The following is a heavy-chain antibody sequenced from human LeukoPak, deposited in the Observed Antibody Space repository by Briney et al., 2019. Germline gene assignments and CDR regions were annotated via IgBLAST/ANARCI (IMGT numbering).Heavy chain of an antibody. CDR1: GGSISSYY. Sequence: KPSETLSLTCTVSGGSISSYYWSGIRQPPGKGLEWIGYIYYSGSTNYNPSLKSRVTISVDTSKNQFSLKLSSVTAADTAVYYCARDQTGDFDYWGQGTLVTVSS. J-gene: IGHJ4*02. CDR3: ARDQTGDFDY. CDR2: IYYSGST. D-gene: IGHD7-27*01. V-gene: IGHV4-59*01.